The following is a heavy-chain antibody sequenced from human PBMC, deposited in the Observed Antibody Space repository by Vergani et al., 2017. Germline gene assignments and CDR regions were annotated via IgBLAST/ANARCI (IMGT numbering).Heavy chain of an antibody. D-gene: IGHD2-15*01. J-gene: IGHJ4*02. Sequence: QVQLVESGGGVVQPGRSLRLSCAASGFTFSSYAMHWVRQAPGKGLEWVAVISYDGSNKYYADSVKGRFTIARDNSKNTLYLQMNSLRADDTAVYYCARDLFVVVVAATFNFDYWGQGTLVTVSS. V-gene: IGHV3-30-3*01. CDR3: ARDLFVVVVAATFNFDY. CDR2: ISYDGSNK. CDR1: GFTFSSYA.